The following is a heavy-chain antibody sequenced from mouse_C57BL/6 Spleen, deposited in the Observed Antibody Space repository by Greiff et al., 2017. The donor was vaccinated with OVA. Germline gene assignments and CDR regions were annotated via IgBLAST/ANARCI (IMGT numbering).Heavy chain of an antibody. J-gene: IGHJ2*01. CDR3: ARWGDHGYFDY. CDR2: IDPSDSYT. CDR1: GYTFTSYW. D-gene: IGHD3-3*01. Sequence: QVQLQQPGAELVKPGASVKLSCKASGYTFTSYWMQWVKQRPGQGLEWIGEIDPSDSYTNYNQKFKGKATLTVDTSSSTAYMQLSSLTSEDSAVYYCARWGDHGYFDYWGQGTTLTVSS. V-gene: IGHV1-50*01.